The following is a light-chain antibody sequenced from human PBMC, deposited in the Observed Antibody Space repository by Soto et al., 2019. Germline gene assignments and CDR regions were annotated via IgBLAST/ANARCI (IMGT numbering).Light chain of an antibody. Sequence: DIQMTQSPSTLSASVGDRVTITCRASQSISIWLAWYQQKPGKAPKLLIYDASNLESGVPQRFSGSGSGTEFTLTISSLQTDDFSTYYCQQYHSYWTFGQGTKVDIK. CDR1: QSISIW. V-gene: IGKV1-5*01. CDR2: DAS. J-gene: IGKJ1*01. CDR3: QQYHSYWT.